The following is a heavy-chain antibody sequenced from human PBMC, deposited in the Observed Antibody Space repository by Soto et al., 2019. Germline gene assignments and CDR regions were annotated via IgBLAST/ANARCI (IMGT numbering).Heavy chain of an antibody. CDR1: GYTFTSYY. CDR3: ARPYYDSRAPPGLSSYFDY. J-gene: IGHJ4*02. V-gene: IGHV1-46*03. D-gene: IGHD3-22*01. Sequence: QVQLVQSGAEVKKPGASVKVSCKASGYTFTSYYMHWVRQAPGQGLEWMGIINPSGGSTSYAQKFKGRVTMTRDTSTSTVYMELSSLRSEDTAVYYCARPYYDSRAPPGLSSYFDYWGQGTLVTVSS. CDR2: INPSGGST.